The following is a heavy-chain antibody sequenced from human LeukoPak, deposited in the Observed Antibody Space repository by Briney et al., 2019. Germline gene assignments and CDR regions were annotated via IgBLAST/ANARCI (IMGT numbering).Heavy chain of an antibody. Sequence: SETLSLTCTVSGGSISDSSYYWGWLRQPPGKGLEWIGGIHYSGNTYYNPSLKSRVTISVDASKNQFSLKLSSVTATDTAVYYCARLGAGPTYYDFWSGYSSFYFDYWGQGTLVTVTS. V-gene: IGHV4-39*01. CDR3: ARLGAGPTYYDFWSGYSSFYFDY. CDR2: IHYSGNT. D-gene: IGHD3-3*01. J-gene: IGHJ4*02. CDR1: GGSISDSSYY.